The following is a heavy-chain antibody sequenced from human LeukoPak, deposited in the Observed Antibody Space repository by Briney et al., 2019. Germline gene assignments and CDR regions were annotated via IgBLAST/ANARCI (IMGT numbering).Heavy chain of an antibody. Sequence: GGSLRLSCAASGFPFRSHEMNGVRQAPGKGLEGISYISTSGGTTYYADSVKGRFTISRDNAKNSLYLQMNSLKAEDTAVYYCARDTSLYGSYYDVWGQGTLVTVSS. J-gene: IGHJ4*02. CDR2: ISTSGGTT. CDR3: ARDTSLYGSYYDV. D-gene: IGHD1-26*01. CDR1: GFPFRSHE. V-gene: IGHV3-48*03.